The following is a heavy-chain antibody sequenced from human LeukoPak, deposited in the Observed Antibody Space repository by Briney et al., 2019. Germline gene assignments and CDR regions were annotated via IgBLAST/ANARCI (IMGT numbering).Heavy chain of an antibody. CDR2: INHSGST. D-gene: IGHD3-3*01. J-gene: IGHJ6*03. CDR3: ARSDFWSGSHMDV. CDR1: GGSFSGYY. Sequence: SETLSLTCAVYGGSFSGYYWSWIRQPPGKGLEWIGEINHSGSTYYNPSLKSRVTISVDTSKNQFSLKLSSVTAADTAVYYCARSDFWSGSHMDVWGKGTTVTVSS. V-gene: IGHV4-34*01.